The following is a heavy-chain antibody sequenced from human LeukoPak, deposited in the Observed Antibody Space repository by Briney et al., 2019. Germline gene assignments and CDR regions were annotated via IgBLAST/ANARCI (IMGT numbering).Heavy chain of an antibody. CDR3: ARVREPPLGSGMDV. Sequence: PSETLSLTCTVSGGSISSYYWSWIRQPAGKGLEWIGRIYTSGSTNYNPSLKSRVTMSVDTSMNQFSLKLSSVTAADTAVYYCARVREPPLGSGMDVWGQGTTVTVSS. V-gene: IGHV4-4*07. D-gene: IGHD1-14*01. CDR1: GGSISSYY. CDR2: IYTSGST. J-gene: IGHJ6*02.